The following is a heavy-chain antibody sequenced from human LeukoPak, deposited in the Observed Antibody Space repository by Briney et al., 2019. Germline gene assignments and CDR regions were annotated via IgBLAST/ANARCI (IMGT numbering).Heavy chain of an antibody. CDR1: GYTFTSHD. CDR3: ARGLVRGRFDRDV. D-gene: IGHD3-10*01. CDR2: MNPNSGNT. V-gene: IGHV1-8*01. Sequence: PGASVKVSCKASGYTFTSHDIDWVRQATGQGLEWMGWMNPNSGNTGYAQKFQGRVTMTRDTSISTVYMELSSLRSEDTAVYYCARGLVRGRFDRDVWGQGTTVTVSS. J-gene: IGHJ6*02.